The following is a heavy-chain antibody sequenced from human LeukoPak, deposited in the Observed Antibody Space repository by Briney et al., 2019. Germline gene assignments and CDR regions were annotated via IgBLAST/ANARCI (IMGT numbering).Heavy chain of an antibody. J-gene: IGHJ4*02. CDR1: GFSFSSYW. CDR3: ARGGPGRWPAYYFDY. CDR2: INQEGIET. V-gene: IGHV3-7*05. Sequence: PGGSLRLSCAASGFSFSSYWMSWVRQAPGKGLEWGANINQEGIETYYVDSVKGRFTISRDNAKNSLFLQMNSLRAEDTAVYYCARGGPGRWPAYYFDYWGQGTLVTVSS. D-gene: IGHD2-15*01.